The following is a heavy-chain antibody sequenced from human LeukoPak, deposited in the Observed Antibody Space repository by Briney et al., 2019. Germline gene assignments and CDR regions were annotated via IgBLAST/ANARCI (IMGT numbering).Heavy chain of an antibody. CDR3: ARDYSVDTAMVPDY. D-gene: IGHD5-18*01. Sequence: GASVKVSCKASGGTFSSYAISWVRQAPGQGLEWMGRIIPILGIANYAQKFQGRVTITADKSTSTAYVELGCLRSEDTAVYYCARDYSVDTAMVPDYWGQGTLVTVSS. CDR1: GGTFSSYA. J-gene: IGHJ4*02. V-gene: IGHV1-69*04. CDR2: IIPILGIA.